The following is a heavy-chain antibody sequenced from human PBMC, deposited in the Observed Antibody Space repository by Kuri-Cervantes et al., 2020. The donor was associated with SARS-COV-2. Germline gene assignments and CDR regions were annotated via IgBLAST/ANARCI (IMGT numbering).Heavy chain of an antibody. J-gene: IGHJ4*02. D-gene: IGHD3-16*02. V-gene: IGHV1-18*04. CDR3: ARDHRMITFGGVIDHFDY. CDR2: ISGYNGNT. CDR1: GYTFTSYG. Sequence: ASVKVSCKASGYTFTSYGISWVRQAPGQGLEWMGWISGYNGNTNYAQKLQGRVTMTTDTSTSTADMELRSLRSDDTAVYYYARDHRMITFGGVIDHFDYWGQGTLVTVSS.